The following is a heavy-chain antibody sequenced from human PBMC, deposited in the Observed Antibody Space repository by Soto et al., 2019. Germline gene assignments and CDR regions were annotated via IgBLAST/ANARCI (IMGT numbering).Heavy chain of an antibody. D-gene: IGHD6-13*01. CDR1: GFTFTSYT. CDR3: ARARVYATGPLDF. CDR2: ISSSSDYI. V-gene: IGHV3-21*06. J-gene: IGHJ4*02. Sequence: PXGSLGLSCAASGFTFTSYTMNWVRQAPGKGLEWVSSISSSSDYIYYADSMKGRVTISRDNAKNSLFLDMNSLTGEDTAVYYCARARVYATGPLDFWGQGTLVTVSS.